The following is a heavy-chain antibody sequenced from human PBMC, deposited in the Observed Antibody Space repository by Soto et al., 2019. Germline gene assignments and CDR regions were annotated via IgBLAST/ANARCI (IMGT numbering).Heavy chain of an antibody. CDR1: GGTFSSYA. J-gene: IGHJ4*02. V-gene: IGHV1-69*01. CDR2: IIPIFGTA. CDR3: ARDASGIAARPGYFDY. Sequence: QVQLVQSGAEVKKPGSSVKVSCKASGGTFSSYAISWVRQAPGQGLEWMGGIIPIFGTANYAQKFQGRVTITADESTSTAYMVLSSLRSEDTAVYYCARDASGIAARPGYFDYWGQGTLVTVSS. D-gene: IGHD6-6*01.